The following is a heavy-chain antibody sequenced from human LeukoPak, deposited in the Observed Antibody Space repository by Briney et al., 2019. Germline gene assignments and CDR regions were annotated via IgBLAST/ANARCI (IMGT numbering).Heavy chain of an antibody. J-gene: IGHJ4*02. V-gene: IGHV4-4*07. CDR3: ASDSFYDSGGYFYY. CDR1: GGSISSFY. Sequence: SETLSLTCSISGGSISSFYWSWIRQPAGKGLEWIGRLSTRGNTDYNPSLKSRVTLSVDTSNNQFSLKLTSVTAADTAVYYCASDSFYDSGGYFYYWGQGTLVTVSS. D-gene: IGHD3-22*01. CDR2: LSTRGNT.